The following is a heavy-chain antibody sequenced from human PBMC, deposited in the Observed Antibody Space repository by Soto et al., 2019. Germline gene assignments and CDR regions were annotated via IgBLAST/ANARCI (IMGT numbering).Heavy chain of an antibody. J-gene: IGHJ4*02. D-gene: IGHD3-10*01. Sequence: SETLSLTCTVSGCSISSYYWSWIRQHPGKGLEWIGYIYYSGSTYYNPSLKSRVTISVDTSKNQFSLKLSSVTAADTAVYYCARHNYGSGSTYFDYWGQGTLVTVSS. CDR1: GCSISSYY. CDR3: ARHNYGSGSTYFDY. CDR2: IYYSGST. V-gene: IGHV4-59*06.